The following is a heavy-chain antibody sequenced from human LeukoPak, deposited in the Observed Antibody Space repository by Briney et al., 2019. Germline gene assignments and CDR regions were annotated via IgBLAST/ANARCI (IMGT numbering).Heavy chain of an antibody. Sequence: PSETLSLTCTISGGSISSTSYYWGWIRQPPGKGLEWIGSIYYSGSTYYNPSLKSRVTISVDTSKNQFSLNLSSVTAADTAVYYCAQLSGYTYSGYGPTYYYYYYMDVWGKGTTVTVSS. CDR3: AQLSGYTYSGYGPTYYYYYYMDV. CDR2: IYYSGST. J-gene: IGHJ6*03. D-gene: IGHD5-12*01. V-gene: IGHV4-39*01. CDR1: GGSISSTSYY.